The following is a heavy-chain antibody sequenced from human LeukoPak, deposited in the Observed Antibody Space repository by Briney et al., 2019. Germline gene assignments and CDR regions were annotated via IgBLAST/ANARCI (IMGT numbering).Heavy chain of an antibody. CDR1: GFTFSSYG. J-gene: IGHJ6*02. D-gene: IGHD3-22*01. CDR3: AKDYYYDSSGLVLYYYYYGMDV. Sequence: GGSLRLSCAASGFTFSSYGMHWVRQAPGKGLEWVAVISYDGSNKYYADSVKGRFTISRDNSKNTLYLQMNSLRAEDTAVYYCAKDYYYDSSGLVLYYYYYGMDVWGQGTTVTVSS. V-gene: IGHV3-30*18. CDR2: ISYDGSNK.